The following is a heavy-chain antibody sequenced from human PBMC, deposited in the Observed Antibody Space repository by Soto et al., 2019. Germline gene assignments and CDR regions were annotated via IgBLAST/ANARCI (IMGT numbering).Heavy chain of an antibody. J-gene: IGHJ4*02. Sequence: GGSLRLSCAASGVTCISYWMSWVRRAPGKGLEWVANINQDGSEKYYVDSVKGRFTISRDNAKNSLYLQMNSLRAEDTAVVYCARDGDSTTVPEYWGQGPWSPSPQ. CDR3: ARDGDSTTVPEY. CDR2: INQDGSEK. D-gene: IGHD4-17*01. V-gene: IGHV3-7*01. CDR1: GVTCISYW.